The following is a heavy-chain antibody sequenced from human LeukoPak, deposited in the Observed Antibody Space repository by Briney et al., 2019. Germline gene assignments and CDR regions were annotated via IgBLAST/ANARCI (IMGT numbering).Heavy chain of an antibody. J-gene: IGHJ1*01. Sequence: PGGSLRLSCASSGFTFTIAWMSWVRQAPGKGLEWVGRIKSKTDGGTTDYAAPVKGRFTISRDDSKTTLFLQMNSLKTEDTAVYYCTTVRGSSYQYFQRWGQGTLVTVSS. V-gene: IGHV3-15*01. D-gene: IGHD6-13*01. CDR1: GFTFTIAW. CDR2: IKSKTDGGTT. CDR3: TTVRGSSYQYFQR.